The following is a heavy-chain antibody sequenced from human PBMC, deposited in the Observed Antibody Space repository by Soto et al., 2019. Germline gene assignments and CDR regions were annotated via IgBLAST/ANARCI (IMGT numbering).Heavy chain of an antibody. J-gene: IGHJ6*02. CDR2: IIPSGGST. V-gene: IGHV1-46*01. D-gene: IGHD2-15*01. CDR1: GYTFTSYF. CDR3: ARGLCSGKNCFLGLDV. Sequence: GASVKVSCKASGYTFTSYFIHWVRQAPGQGLEWMGLIIPSGGSTTYAQKFQDRVFMTRDTSTSTVYMELSSLRSEDTAVYHCARGLCSGKNCFLGLDVWGQGTTVTVSS.